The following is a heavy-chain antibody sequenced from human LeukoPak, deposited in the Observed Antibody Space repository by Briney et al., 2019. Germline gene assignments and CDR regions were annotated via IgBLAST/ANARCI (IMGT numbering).Heavy chain of an antibody. V-gene: IGHV4-34*01. Sequence: SETLSLTCAVYGGSFSGYYWSWIRQPPGKGLEWIGEINHSGSTNYNPSLKSRVTISVDTSKNQFSLKLSSVTAADTAVYYCARGVRGYLFDYWGQGTLVTVSS. CDR3: ARGVRGYLFDY. D-gene: IGHD3-10*02. J-gene: IGHJ4*02. CDR2: INHSGST. CDR1: GGSFSGYY.